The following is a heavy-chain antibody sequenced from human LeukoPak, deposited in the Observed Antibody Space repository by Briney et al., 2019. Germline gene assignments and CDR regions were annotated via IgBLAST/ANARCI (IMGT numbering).Heavy chain of an antibody. CDR3: ARQYDTGGYYCFDY. CDR2: IYYSKNT. V-gene: IGHV4-39*01. CDR1: GGSISSSSAY. J-gene: IGHJ4*02. Sequence: SETLSLTCTVSGGSISSSSAYWGWIRQPPGKGLEWIGSIYYSKNTYYNPSLKSRVTISADTSKNQFSLTLGSVSATDTAVYYCARQYDTGGYYCFDYWGQGTLVTVAS. D-gene: IGHD3-22*01.